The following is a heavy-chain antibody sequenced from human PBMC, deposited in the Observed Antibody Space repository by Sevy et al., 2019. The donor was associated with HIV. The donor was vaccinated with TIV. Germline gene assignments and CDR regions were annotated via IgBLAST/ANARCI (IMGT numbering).Heavy chain of an antibody. D-gene: IGHD6-13*01. CDR3: ARACTAAGYKSGPIDAFDV. Sequence: GSLRLSCAASGFTFSTYDIHWVRQVAGEGLEWVSGIGTLLDTYYAASVKGRFIISRDNAKNSLFLQMNSLRAGDTAIYYCARACTAAGYKSGPIDAFDVWGQGTVVTVSS. CDR2: IGTLLDT. J-gene: IGHJ3*01. CDR1: GFTFSTYD. V-gene: IGHV3-13*01.